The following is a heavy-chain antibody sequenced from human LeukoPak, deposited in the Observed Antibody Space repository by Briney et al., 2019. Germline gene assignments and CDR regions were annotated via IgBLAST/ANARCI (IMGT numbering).Heavy chain of an antibody. Sequence: GGSLRLSCAASGFTFSSYWMSWVRQAPGKGLEWVANIKQDGSEKYYVDSVKGRFTISRDNAKNSLYLQMNSLRAEDTAVYYCARDRPYYYDSSGDDAFDIWGQGTMVTVSS. CDR3: ARDRPYYYDSSGDDAFDI. D-gene: IGHD3-22*01. CDR2: IKQDGSEK. CDR1: GFTFSSYW. V-gene: IGHV3-7*01. J-gene: IGHJ3*02.